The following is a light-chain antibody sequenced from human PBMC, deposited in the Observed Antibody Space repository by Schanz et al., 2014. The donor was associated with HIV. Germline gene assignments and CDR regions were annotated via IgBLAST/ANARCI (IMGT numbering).Light chain of an antibody. V-gene: IGLV2-23*02. CDR3: CSFAGADSLFV. CDR2: GVD. Sequence: QSALTQPASVSGSPGQSITISCTGSSTDVAGYDLVSWYQHHPGQVPKLMIYGVDKRPSGVSHRFSGAKSGNTASLTISGLQAEDEADYYCCSFAGADSLFVFGIGTKLTVL. CDR1: STDVAGYDL. J-gene: IGLJ1*01.